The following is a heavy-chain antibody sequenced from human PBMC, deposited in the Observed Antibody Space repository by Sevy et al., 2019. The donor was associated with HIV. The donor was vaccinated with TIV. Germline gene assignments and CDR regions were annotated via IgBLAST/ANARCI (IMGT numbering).Heavy chain of an antibody. Sequence: ASVKVSCKASGYTFTSYGISWVRQAPGQGLEWMGWISAYNGNTNYAQKLQGRVTMTTDTSTSTDYMELRSMRSDDTAVYYCALGSTFGGVIANYDFDDWGQGTLVTVSS. J-gene: IGHJ4*02. CDR3: ALGSTFGGVIANYDFDD. V-gene: IGHV1-18*04. CDR2: ISAYNGNT. CDR1: GYTFTSYG. D-gene: IGHD3-16*02.